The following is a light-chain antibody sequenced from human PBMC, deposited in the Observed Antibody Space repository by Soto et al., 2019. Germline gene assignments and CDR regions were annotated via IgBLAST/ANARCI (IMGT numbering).Light chain of an antibody. Sequence: EIVLTQSTGTLSLSPGERATLSCRASQSVSSSYLAWYQQKPGQAARLLIYGASSRSTGIPDSFSGSGSGTDFTLTISRLEPEDFAVYYCQQYGSSPWTFGEGTKVEIK. CDR2: GAS. J-gene: IGKJ1*01. CDR3: QQYGSSPWT. V-gene: IGKV3-20*01. CDR1: QSVSSSY.